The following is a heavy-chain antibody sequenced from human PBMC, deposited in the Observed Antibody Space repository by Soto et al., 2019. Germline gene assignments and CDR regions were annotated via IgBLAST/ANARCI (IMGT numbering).Heavy chain of an antibody. Sequence: PSETLSLTCAVYGGSFSGYYWSWIRQPPGKGLEWIGEINHSGSTNYNPSLKSRVTISVDTSKNQFSLKLSSVTAADTAVYYCGRKMPTMIVVVIQNWFDPWGQGTLVTVSS. V-gene: IGHV4-34*01. CDR2: INHSGST. J-gene: IGHJ5*02. D-gene: IGHD3-22*01. CDR3: GRKMPTMIVVVIQNWFDP. CDR1: GGSFSGYY.